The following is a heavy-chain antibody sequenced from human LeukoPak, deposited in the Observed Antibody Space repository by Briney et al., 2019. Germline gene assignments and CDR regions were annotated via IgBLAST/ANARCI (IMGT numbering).Heavy chain of an antibody. CDR2: ISGSGGST. J-gene: IGHJ4*02. D-gene: IGHD2-21*02. CDR3: AERQGHIVVVTAMVGDDY. V-gene: IGHV3-23*01. CDR1: GFTFSSYA. Sequence: PGGSLRLSCAASGFTFSSYAMSWVRQAPGKGLEWVSAISGSGGSTYYADSVKGRFTISRDNSKNTLYLQMNSLRAEDTAVYYCAERQGHIVVVTAMVGDDYWGQGTLVTVSS.